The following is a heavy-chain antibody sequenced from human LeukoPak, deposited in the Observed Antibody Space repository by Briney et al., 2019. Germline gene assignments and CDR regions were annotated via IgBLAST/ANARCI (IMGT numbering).Heavy chain of an antibody. D-gene: IGHD3-22*01. J-gene: IGHJ4*02. Sequence: PGGSLRLSCAASGFTFSSYAMHWVRQAPGKGLEWVAVISYDGSNKYYADSVKGRFTISRDNSKNTLYLQMNGLRAEDTAVYYCAKDPGDSSGFFDYWGQGTLVTVSS. V-gene: IGHV3-30*04. CDR2: ISYDGSNK. CDR1: GFTFSSYA. CDR3: AKDPGDSSGFFDY.